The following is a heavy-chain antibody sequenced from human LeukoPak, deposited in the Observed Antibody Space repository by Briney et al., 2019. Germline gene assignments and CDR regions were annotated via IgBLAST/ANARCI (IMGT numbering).Heavy chain of an antibody. CDR2: ITPIFGTA. Sequence: SVKVSCKASGGAFSNYGINWVRQAPGQGLEWMGGITPIFGTANYVQKFQGRVTITADKSTSTAYMELSRLRSEDTATYYCARASSDDTAMATPFAYWGQGTLVIVSS. CDR3: ARASSDDTAMATPFAY. V-gene: IGHV1-69*06. J-gene: IGHJ4*02. CDR1: GGAFSNYG. D-gene: IGHD5-18*01.